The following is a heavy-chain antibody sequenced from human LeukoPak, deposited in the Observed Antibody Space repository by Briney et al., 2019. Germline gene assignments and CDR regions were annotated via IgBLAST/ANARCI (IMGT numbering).Heavy chain of an antibody. CDR1: GFTFSSYW. D-gene: IGHD3-10*01. CDR3: ARSMGVRGVIHYYYYYMDV. Sequence: PGGSLRLSCAASGFTFSSYWMSWVRQAPGKGLEWVSTFSGSGYSTYYADSVKGRFTISRDSSKYTLYLQMNSLRAEDTAVYYCARSMGVRGVIHYYYYYMDVWGKGTTVTVSS. J-gene: IGHJ6*03. CDR2: FSGSGYST. V-gene: IGHV3-23*01.